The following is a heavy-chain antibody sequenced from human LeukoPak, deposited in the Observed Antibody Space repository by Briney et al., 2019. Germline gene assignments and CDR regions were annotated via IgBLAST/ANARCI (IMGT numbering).Heavy chain of an antibody. J-gene: IGHJ4*02. CDR2: LMQEGSEK. CDR3: ARETRGAVGSY. Sequence: GGSLRLSCAASVSTLSTYWMSWVRQTPGRGLEWVASLMQEGSEKYHVDSVKGRFTIIRDNAENSLYLQMNSLRAEDTAVYYCARETRGAVGSYWGQGTLVTVSS. D-gene: IGHD6-19*01. CDR1: VSTLSTYW. V-gene: IGHV3-7*05.